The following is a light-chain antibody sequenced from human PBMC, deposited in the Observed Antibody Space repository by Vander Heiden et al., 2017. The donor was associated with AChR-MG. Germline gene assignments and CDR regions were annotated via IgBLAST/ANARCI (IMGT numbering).Light chain of an antibody. CDR2: DAS. CDR1: QDISNY. V-gene: IGKV1-33*01. CDR3: QQYDNLPSIFT. J-gene: IGKJ3*01. Sequence: DIQMTQSPSSLSASVGDRVTITCQATQDISNYLNWYQQKPGKAPKLLSYDASNLETGVPSRFSGSGSGTDFTFTISSLQPEDIATYYCQQYDNLPSIFTFGPETKVDIK.